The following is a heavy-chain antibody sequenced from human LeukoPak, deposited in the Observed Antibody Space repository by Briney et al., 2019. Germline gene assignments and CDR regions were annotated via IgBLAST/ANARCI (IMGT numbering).Heavy chain of an antibody. D-gene: IGHD2-15*01. CDR3: ARVPGKGRRVVHYYYYMDV. J-gene: IGHJ6*03. CDR1: GYTFTGYY. CDR2: INPNSGGT. V-gene: IGHV1-2*02. Sequence: GASVKVSCKASGYTFTGYYMHWVRQAPGQGLEWMGWINPNSGGTNYAQKFQGRVTMTRDTSISTAYMELSSLRSEDTAVYYCARVPGKGRRVVHYYYYMDVWGKGTTVTVSS.